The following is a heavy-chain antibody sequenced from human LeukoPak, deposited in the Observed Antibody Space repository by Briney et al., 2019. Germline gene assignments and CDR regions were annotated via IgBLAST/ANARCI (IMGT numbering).Heavy chain of an antibody. CDR1: GFTFEDYG. D-gene: IGHD1-14*01. V-gene: IGHV3-20*04. Sequence: GGSLRLSCAASGFTFEDYGMSWVRQAPGKGLEWVSGINWNGGSTGYADSVKGRFTISRDNAKNSLYLQMNSLRAEDTALYYCARDSGKGYFHISFNYWGQGTLVTVSS. CDR2: INWNGGST. J-gene: IGHJ4*02. CDR3: ARDSGKGYFHISFNY.